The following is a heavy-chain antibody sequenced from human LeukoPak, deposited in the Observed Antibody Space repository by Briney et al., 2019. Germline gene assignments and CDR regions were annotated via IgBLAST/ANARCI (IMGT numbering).Heavy chain of an antibody. CDR3: TRDYSSLVPGGY. J-gene: IGHJ4*02. Sequence: GGSLRLSCAASGFTFGDYAMSWFRQAPGKGLEWVGCIRGKAYGGTTEYAASVKGRFTISRDDSKSIADLQMNSLKTEDTAVYYCTRDYSSLVPGGYWGQGTLVTVSS. V-gene: IGHV3-49*03. CDR2: IRGKAYGGTT. D-gene: IGHD2-21*02. CDR1: GFTFGDYA.